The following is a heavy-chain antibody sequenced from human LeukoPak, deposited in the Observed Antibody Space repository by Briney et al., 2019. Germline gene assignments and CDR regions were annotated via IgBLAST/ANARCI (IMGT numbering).Heavy chain of an antibody. CDR2: ISYDGGNK. D-gene: IGHD5-24*01. Sequence: GSLRLSCAASGFTFSSYAMHWVRQAPGKGLEWVAVISYDGGNKYYADSVKGRFTISRDNSKNTLYLQMNSLRAEDTAVYYCARDVEMATSYPDYWGQGTPVTVSS. CDR3: ARDVEMATSYPDY. J-gene: IGHJ4*02. CDR1: GFTFSSYA. V-gene: IGHV3-30*04.